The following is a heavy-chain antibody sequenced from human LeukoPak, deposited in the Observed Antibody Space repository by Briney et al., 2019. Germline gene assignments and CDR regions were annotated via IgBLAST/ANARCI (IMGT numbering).Heavy chain of an antibody. D-gene: IGHD1-26*01. Sequence: ASVKVSCKASGYTFTSYGISWVRQAPGQGLEWMGWISAYNGNTNYAQKLQGRVTMTTDTSTSTAYMELRSLRSDDTAVYYCARDLVGATNVYGMDVWGQGTTVTVSS. CDR2: ISAYNGNT. V-gene: IGHV1-18*01. CDR3: ARDLVGATNVYGMDV. CDR1: GYTFTSYG. J-gene: IGHJ6*02.